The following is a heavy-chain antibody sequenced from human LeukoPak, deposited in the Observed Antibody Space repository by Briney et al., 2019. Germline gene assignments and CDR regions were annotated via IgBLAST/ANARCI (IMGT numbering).Heavy chain of an antibody. J-gene: IGHJ4*02. V-gene: IGHV4-38-2*02. D-gene: IGHD6-19*01. CDR2: IYHSGST. Sequence: KASETLSLTCTVSGYSISSGYYWGWIRQPPGKGLEWIGSIYHSGSTYYNPSLKSRVTISVDTSKNQFSLKLSSVTAADTAVYYCARVSGWYDPFVYWGQGTLVTVSS. CDR1: GYSISSGYY. CDR3: ARVSGWYDPFVY.